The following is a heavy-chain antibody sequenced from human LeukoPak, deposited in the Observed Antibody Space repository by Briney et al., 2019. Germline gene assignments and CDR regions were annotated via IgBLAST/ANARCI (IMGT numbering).Heavy chain of an antibody. D-gene: IGHD1-1*01. CDR1: GYTFTGYY. Sequence: ASVKVSCKASGYTFTGYYMHWVRQALGQGLEWMGWINPKSGGTNYAQKFQGRVTMTRDTSNSTAYMELRGLRSDGTAVYYCMRDTTGNNFGYWGQGTLVTVSS. CDR2: INPKSGGT. CDR3: MRDTTGNNFGY. V-gene: IGHV1-2*02. J-gene: IGHJ4*02.